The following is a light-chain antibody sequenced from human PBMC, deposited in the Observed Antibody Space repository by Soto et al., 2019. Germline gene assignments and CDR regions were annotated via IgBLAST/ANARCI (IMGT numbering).Light chain of an antibody. V-gene: IGKV1-39*01. CDR2: SAS. CDR1: QYIGTC. Sequence: DIQMTQSPSSLSTSVGDRVTITCRASQYIGTCLNWYQQKPGKAPKLLISSASRLQSGVPSTFSGSGSGTDFTLTISRLQPGDFATYYCQQSFTIPWTFGQGTKVEIK. CDR3: QQSFTIPWT. J-gene: IGKJ1*01.